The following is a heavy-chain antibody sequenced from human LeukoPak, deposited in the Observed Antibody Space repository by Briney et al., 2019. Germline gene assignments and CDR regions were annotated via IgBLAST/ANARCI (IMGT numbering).Heavy chain of an antibody. CDR2: IYYSGST. J-gene: IGHJ4*02. Sequence: PSETLSLTCTVSGGSISSYYWSWIRQPPGKGLEWIGYIYYSGSTNYNPSLKSRVTISVDTSKNQFSLKLSSVTAADTAVYYCARAVPAIDYWGQGTLVTVSS. D-gene: IGHD2-2*01. V-gene: IGHV4-59*01. CDR1: GGSISSYY. CDR3: ARAVPAIDY.